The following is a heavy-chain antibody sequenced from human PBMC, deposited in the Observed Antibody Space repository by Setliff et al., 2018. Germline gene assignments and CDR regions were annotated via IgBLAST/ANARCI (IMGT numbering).Heavy chain of an antibody. CDR1: GFSLSTSGMC. V-gene: IGHV2-70*11. CDR2: IDWDDDK. Sequence: SGPTLVNPTQTLTLTCTFSGFSLSTSGMCVSWIRQPPGKALEWLARIDWDDDKYYSTSLKTRLTISKDTSKNQVVLTMTNMDPVDTATYYCARIPVCTNGVCYPYYYYGMDVWGQGTTVTVSS. J-gene: IGHJ6*02. CDR3: ARIPVCTNGVCYPYYYYGMDV. D-gene: IGHD2-8*01.